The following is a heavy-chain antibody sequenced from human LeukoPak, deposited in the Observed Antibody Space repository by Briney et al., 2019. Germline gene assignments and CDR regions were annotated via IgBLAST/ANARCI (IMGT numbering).Heavy chain of an antibody. CDR2: IYTSGST. Sequence: KSSETLSLTCTVSGGSISSYYWSWIRQPAGKGLEWIGRIYTSGSTNYNPSLKSRVTMSVDTSKNQFSLKLSSVTAADTAVYYCARDPLDCSSTSCDYMDVWGKGTTVTVSS. J-gene: IGHJ6*03. CDR3: ARDPLDCSSTSCDYMDV. V-gene: IGHV4-4*07. CDR1: GGSISSYY. D-gene: IGHD2-2*01.